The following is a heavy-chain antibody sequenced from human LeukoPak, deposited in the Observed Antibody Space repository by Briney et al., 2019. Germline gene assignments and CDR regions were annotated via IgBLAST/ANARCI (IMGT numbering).Heavy chain of an antibody. CDR1: GYSFTSYW. Sequence: GECLRISCKGSGYSFTSYWISWVRQVSGKGGEWMWRVDPSDSYTNYSPSFKGHVSISADKSISTAYLQYCCLKAPDTAMYYCTRHSGAGTNYWGQGTLVTVSS. J-gene: IGHJ4*02. D-gene: IGHD6-13*01. V-gene: IGHV5-10-1*02. CDR3: TRHSGAGTNY. CDR2: VDPSDSYT.